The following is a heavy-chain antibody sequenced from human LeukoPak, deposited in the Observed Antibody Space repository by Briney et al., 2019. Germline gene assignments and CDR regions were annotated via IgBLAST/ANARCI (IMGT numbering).Heavy chain of an antibody. CDR1: GFTFSSYA. CDR3: AGGLYDSSGYYQYYFEY. CDR2: FYSSGST. J-gene: IGHJ4*02. V-gene: IGHV3-53*01. D-gene: IGHD3-22*01. Sequence: RSGGSLRLSCAASGFTFSSYAMHWVRQAPGKGLEWVSIFYSSGSTYYADSVKGRFTISRDNSKNTLYLQMKSLRAEDTAVYYCAGGLYDSSGYYQYYFEYWGQGTLVTVSS.